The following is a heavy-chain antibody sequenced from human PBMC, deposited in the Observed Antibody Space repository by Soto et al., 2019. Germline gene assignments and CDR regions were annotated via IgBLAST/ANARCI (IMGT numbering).Heavy chain of an antibody. CDR1: GYTFTSYY. J-gene: IGHJ4*02. V-gene: IGHV1-46*01. CDR2: INPSGGST. CDR3: ATTSTSYCGGDCLHY. Sequence: QVQLVQSGAEVKKPGASVKVSCKASGYTFTSYYMHWVRQAPGQGLEWMGIINPSGGSTSYAQKFQGRVTMTRDTSTSTVYMELSSLSSEDTAVYYCATTSTSYCGGDCLHYWGQGTLVTVSS. D-gene: IGHD2-21*02.